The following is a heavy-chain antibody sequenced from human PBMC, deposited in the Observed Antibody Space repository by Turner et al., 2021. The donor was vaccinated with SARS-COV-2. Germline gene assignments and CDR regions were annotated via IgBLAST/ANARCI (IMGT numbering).Heavy chain of an antibody. Sequence: QVQLVESGGGVVQPGRSLRLSCAASGFTFSSYGMHWVRQAPGKGLEWVAVIWFDGSNKYDADSVKGRFTISRDNSKNTLYLQMNSLRAEDTAVYYCVRNDYDFWSGYPYYWGQGTLVTVSS. CDR3: VRNDYDFWSGYPYY. D-gene: IGHD3-3*01. CDR1: GFTFSSYG. V-gene: IGHV3-33*01. CDR2: IWFDGSNK. J-gene: IGHJ4*02.